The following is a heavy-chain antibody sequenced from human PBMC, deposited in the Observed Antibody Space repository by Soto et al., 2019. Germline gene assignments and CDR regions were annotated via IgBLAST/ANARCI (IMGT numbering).Heavy chain of an antibody. D-gene: IGHD4-17*01. Sequence: QGQLVESGGGVVQTGRSLRLSCEASGFTFSSFGMHWVRQAPGKGLEWVAVMSYDGSKKYYVDSVKGRFTISRDNSKNTLYLQMNNLRPEDTAVYFFTKDTLRFRLSGGDADYYGLDVWGQGTTVIVSS. J-gene: IGHJ6*02. CDR2: MSYDGSKK. CDR3: TKDTLRFRLSGGDADYYGLDV. CDR1: GFTFSSFG. V-gene: IGHV3-30*18.